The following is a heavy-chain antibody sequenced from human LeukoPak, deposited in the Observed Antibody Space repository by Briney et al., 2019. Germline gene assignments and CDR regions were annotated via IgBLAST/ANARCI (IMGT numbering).Heavy chain of an antibody. V-gene: IGHV4-61*01. J-gene: IGHJ4*02. Sequence: PSETLSLTCIVSGGSVSSGTYSWSWIRQPPGKGLEWIGYIYYSGSTNYNPSLKSRVTISIDTSKNQFSLKLSSVTAADTALYYCARGIVPAAKYYFDYWGQGTLVTVSS. CDR3: ARGIVPAAKYYFDY. CDR1: GGSVSSGTYS. CDR2: IYYSGST. D-gene: IGHD2-2*01.